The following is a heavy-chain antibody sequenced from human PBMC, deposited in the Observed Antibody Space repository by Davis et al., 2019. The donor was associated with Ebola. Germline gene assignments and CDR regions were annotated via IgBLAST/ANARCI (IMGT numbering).Heavy chain of an antibody. Sequence: ASVKVSCKASGYTFSSYDINWVRQATGQGLEWMEWMNPSSGNTGYAQKFQGRVTMTRDTSITTAYMELSSLSFDDTAVYFCTRGIARRQLGSWFDPWGQGTPVTVSS. D-gene: IGHD6-6*01. J-gene: IGHJ5*02. CDR2: MNPSSGNT. CDR1: GYTFSSYD. V-gene: IGHV1-8*01. CDR3: TRGIARRQLGSWFDP.